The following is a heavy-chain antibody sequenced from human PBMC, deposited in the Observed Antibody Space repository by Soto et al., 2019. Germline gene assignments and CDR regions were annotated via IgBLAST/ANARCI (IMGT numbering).Heavy chain of an antibody. V-gene: IGHV3-64*01. CDR1: GFTFSSYA. J-gene: IGHJ4*02. D-gene: IGHD4-17*01. CDR3: ARECSDDYGPKGLFDY. Sequence: GGSLRLSCAASGFTFSSYAMHWVRQAPGKGLEYVSAISSNGGSTYYANSVKGRFTISRDNSKNTLYLQMGSLRAEDMAVYYCARECSDDYGPKGLFDYWGQGTLVTVSS. CDR2: ISSNGGST.